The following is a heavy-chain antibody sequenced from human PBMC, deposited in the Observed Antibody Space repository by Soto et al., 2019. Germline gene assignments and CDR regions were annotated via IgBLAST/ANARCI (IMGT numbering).Heavy chain of an antibody. CDR1: GYTFTSYD. J-gene: IGHJ1*01. CDR3: ARKAEYLGLGSYWHFQY. V-gene: IGHV1-18*01. CDR2: ISPYNGRT. D-gene: IGHD3-10*01. Sequence: QLVQSGAEVKKPGASVKVSCKASGYTFTSYDITWVRQAPGQGLEWMGWISPYNGRTMYAQSLQGRVTITTHTSTTTVNMYLNSLTSDDTGVYYCARKAEYLGLGSYWHFQYWGQGSLVTVSS.